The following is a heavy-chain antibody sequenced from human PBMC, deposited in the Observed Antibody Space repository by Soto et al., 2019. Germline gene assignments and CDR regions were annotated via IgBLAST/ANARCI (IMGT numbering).Heavy chain of an antibody. D-gene: IGHD3-9*01. V-gene: IGHV4-59*12. Sequence: SETLSLTCTVSGGSISSYFWSWIRQPPGKGLEWIGYIYYSGSTNYNPSLKSRVTISVDTSKNQFSLKLRSVTAADTAVYYCASWPIKRHYYNLTGSGLVPFDIWGRGTMVTGSS. CDR2: IYYSGST. CDR1: GGSISSYF. J-gene: IGHJ3*02. CDR3: ASWPIKRHYYNLTGSGLVPFDI.